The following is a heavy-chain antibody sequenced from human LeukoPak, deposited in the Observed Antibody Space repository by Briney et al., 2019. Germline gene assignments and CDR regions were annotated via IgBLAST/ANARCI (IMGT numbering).Heavy chain of an antibody. D-gene: IGHD3-3*01. CDR3: ARDGGYDFWSGYLDY. CDR1: GFSFSSYG. J-gene: IGHJ4*02. V-gene: IGHV3-33*01. CDR2: IYYDGNNE. Sequence: GRSLRLSCAASGFSFSSYGMHWVRQAPGKGLEWVAVIYYDGNNEYYADSVKGRFTISRDNSKNTLYLQMNSLRAEDTAVYYCARDGGYDFWSGYLDYWGQGTLVTVSS.